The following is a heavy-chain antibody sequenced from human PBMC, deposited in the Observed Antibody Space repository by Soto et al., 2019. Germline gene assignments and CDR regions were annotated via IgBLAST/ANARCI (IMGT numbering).Heavy chain of an antibody. D-gene: IGHD2-8*01. V-gene: IGHV1-18*01. CDR1: GYTFTSYG. CDR3: ARDSQSYCTNGVCYEYY. CDR2: ISAYNGNT. Sequence: ASVKVSCKASGYTFTSYGISWVRQAPGQGLEWMGWISAYNGNTNYAQKLQGRVTTTTDTSTSTAYMELRSLRSDDTAVYYCARDSQSYCTNGVCYEYYWGQGTLVTVSS. J-gene: IGHJ4*02.